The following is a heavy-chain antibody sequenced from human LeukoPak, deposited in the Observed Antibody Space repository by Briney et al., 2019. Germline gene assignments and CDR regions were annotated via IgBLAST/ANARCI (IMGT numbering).Heavy chain of an antibody. D-gene: IGHD6-13*01. V-gene: IGHV3-48*03. J-gene: IGHJ4*02. Sequence: GGSLRLSCAASGFTFSSYEMNWVRQAPGKGLEWVSYISSSGSTIYYADSVKGRFTISRDNAKNSLYLQMNSLTAEDTAVYYCARDLEAAAVLFDYWGQGTLVTVSS. CDR3: ARDLEAAAVLFDY. CDR2: ISSSGSTI. CDR1: GFTFSSYE.